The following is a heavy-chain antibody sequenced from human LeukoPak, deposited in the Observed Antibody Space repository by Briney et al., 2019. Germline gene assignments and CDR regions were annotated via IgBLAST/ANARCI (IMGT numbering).Heavy chain of an antibody. J-gene: IGHJ4*02. Sequence: PSETLSLTCTVSGGSISSGSYYWSWIRQSAGKGLEWIGRIYTSGSTNYNPSLKSRVTISVDTSKNQFSLKLSSVTAADTAVYYCAGGSYYYGSGSPEGLIDYWGQGTLVTVSS. V-gene: IGHV4-61*02. CDR3: AGGSYYYGSGSPEGLIDY. D-gene: IGHD3-10*01. CDR2: IYTSGST. CDR1: GGSISSGSYY.